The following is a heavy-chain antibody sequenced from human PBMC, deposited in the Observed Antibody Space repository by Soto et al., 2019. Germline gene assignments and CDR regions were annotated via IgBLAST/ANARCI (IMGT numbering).Heavy chain of an antibody. J-gene: IGHJ6*02. D-gene: IGHD3-10*01. V-gene: IGHV1-69*01. Sequence: QLQLVQSGAEVKKPGSSVKFSCKASGGTFSSYAISWVRQAPGQGLEWMGGIIPIFGTANYAQKFQGRVTITADESTSTAYMELSSLRSEDTAVYYCAYYGSGSYPYYYGMDVWGQGTTVTVSS. CDR3: AYYGSGSYPYYYGMDV. CDR2: IIPIFGTA. CDR1: GGTFSSYA.